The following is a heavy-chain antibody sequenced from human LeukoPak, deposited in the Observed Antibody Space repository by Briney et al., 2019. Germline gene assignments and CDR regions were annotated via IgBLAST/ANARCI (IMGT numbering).Heavy chain of an antibody. CDR1: GVSFSSHA. V-gene: IGHV3-23*01. CDR2: ITGSGGST. CDR3: ATRPASETYFAVFDF. J-gene: IGHJ4*02. D-gene: IGHD1-26*01. Sequence: GGSLRLACTASGVSFSSHAMSWVSQAPGKGPERVAGITGSGGSTYYAESVRGRLTNSRDNSKTTLYLQMNSLSVEDTAIYFCATRPASETYFAVFDFWGQGTLVTVSS.